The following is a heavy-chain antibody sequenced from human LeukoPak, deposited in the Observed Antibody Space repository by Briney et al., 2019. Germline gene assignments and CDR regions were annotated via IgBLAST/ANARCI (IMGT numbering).Heavy chain of an antibody. J-gene: IGHJ4*02. CDR3: ARDGYDADGYLDY. CDR2: VNPANGNA. Sequence: ASVKVSCKASGYPFRSYVIHWLRQAPGQRLEWIGWVNPANGNAKYSQNFQGRVTITRDTSASVVYMESSSLTYEDTAVYYCARDGYDADGYLDYWGQGALVTVSS. D-gene: IGHD5-12*01. V-gene: IGHV1-3*01. CDR1: GYPFRSYV.